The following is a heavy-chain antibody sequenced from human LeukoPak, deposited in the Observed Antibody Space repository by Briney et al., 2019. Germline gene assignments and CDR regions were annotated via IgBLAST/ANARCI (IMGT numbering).Heavy chain of an antibody. CDR1: GGSFCGYY. CDR2: INHSGST. J-gene: IGHJ4*02. D-gene: IGHD1-26*01. CDR3: ARLVGGTHYFDY. Sequence: SETLSLTCAVYGGSFCGYYWGWIRQPPGKGRGWIGEINHSGSTNYNPSLKSRVTISVDTSKNQFSLKLSSVTAADTAVYYCARLVGGTHYFDYWGQGTLVTVSS. V-gene: IGHV4-34*01.